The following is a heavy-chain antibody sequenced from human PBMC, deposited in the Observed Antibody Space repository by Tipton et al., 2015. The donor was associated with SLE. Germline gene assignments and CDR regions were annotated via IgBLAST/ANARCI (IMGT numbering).Heavy chain of an antibody. Sequence: GLVKPSGTLSLTCTVSGGSISSYYWSWIRQPPGKGLEWIGYIYYSGSTNYNPSLKSRVTISVDTSKNQFSLKLSSVTAADTAVYYCARWAGPTVNFDYWGQGTLVTVSS. V-gene: IGHV4-59*01. J-gene: IGHJ4*02. CDR3: ARWAGPTVNFDY. D-gene: IGHD4-11*01. CDR1: GGSISSYY. CDR2: IYYSGST.